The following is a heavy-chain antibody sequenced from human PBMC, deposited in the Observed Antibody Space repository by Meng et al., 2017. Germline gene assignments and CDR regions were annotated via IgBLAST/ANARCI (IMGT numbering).Heavy chain of an antibody. Sequence: LRLSCTVSGGSVSSGSYYWSWIRQPPGKALEWLAHIFSNDEKSYSTSLKSRLTISKDTSKSQVVLTMTNMDPVDTATYYCARLYDILTGYYSYYFDYWGQGTLVTVSS. J-gene: IGHJ4*02. CDR1: GGSVSSGSYY. CDR3: ARLYDILTGYYSYYFDY. D-gene: IGHD3-9*01. CDR2: IFSNDEK. V-gene: IGHV2-26*01.